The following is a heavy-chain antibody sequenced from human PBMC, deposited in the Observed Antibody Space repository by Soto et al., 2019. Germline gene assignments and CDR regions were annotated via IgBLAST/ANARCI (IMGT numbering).Heavy chain of an antibody. CDR3: AKDRYRAEARRFDY. V-gene: IGHV3-30*18. J-gene: IGHJ4*02. CDR2: ISYDGSNK. D-gene: IGHD6-6*01. CDR1: GFTFSSYG. Sequence: GLLSLSCAASGFTFSSYGTHWVRQAPGKGLEWVAVISYDGSNKYYADSVKGRFTVSRDNSKNTLYLQMNSLRAEDTAVYYCAKDRYRAEARRFDYWGQGTLVTVS.